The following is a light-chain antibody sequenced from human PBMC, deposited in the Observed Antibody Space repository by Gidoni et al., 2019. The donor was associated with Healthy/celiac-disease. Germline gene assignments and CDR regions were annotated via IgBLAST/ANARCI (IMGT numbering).Light chain of an antibody. CDR2: GAS. V-gene: IGKV3-15*01. J-gene: IGKJ2*01. Sequence: EIAMTQTPAPPSVSPGERATLSCSAGHSVSSNLHRYQQKPGQAPRLLIYGASTRATGVPARFSGSGAGTEFTLTISSLQSEDFAVYYCQQYNNWPPYTFGQGTKLEIK. CDR3: QQYNNWPPYT. CDR1: HSVSSN.